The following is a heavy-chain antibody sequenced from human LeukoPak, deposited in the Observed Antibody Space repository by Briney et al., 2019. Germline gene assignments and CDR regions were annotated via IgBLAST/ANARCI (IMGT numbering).Heavy chain of an antibody. Sequence: EGSLRLSCAASGFTFSTYWMHWVRQAPGKGLVWVSRINSDGSSTNYADSVEGRFTISRDNAKNTLYLQMNSLRAEDTAVYYCARDLSTSWYYFDYWGQGTLVTVSS. CDR2: INSDGSST. D-gene: IGHD6-13*01. CDR1: GFTFSTYW. CDR3: ARDLSTSWYYFDY. V-gene: IGHV3-74*01. J-gene: IGHJ4*02.